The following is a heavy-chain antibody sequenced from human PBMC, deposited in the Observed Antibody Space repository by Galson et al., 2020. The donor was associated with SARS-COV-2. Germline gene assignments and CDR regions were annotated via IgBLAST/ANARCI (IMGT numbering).Heavy chain of an antibody. CDR2: IYWNDDA. CDR1: GFSLNTNGVG. Sequence: PTLVKPTQTLSLTCTFSGFSLNTNGVGVGWIRQSPGKALEWLALIYWNDDARYSPSLKSRLTITKDTSKNQVVLTMANVDPVDTATYYCAHRRSYGYGGNLAFAYWGQGSPVTVSS. D-gene: IGHD4-17*01. V-gene: IGHV2-5*01. CDR3: AHRRSYGYGGNLAFAY. J-gene: IGHJ4*02.